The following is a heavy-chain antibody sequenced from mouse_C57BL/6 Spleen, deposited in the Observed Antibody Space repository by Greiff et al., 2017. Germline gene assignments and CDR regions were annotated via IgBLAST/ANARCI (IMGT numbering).Heavy chain of an antibody. CDR2: IYPGDGDT. Sequence: VMLVESGPELVKPGASVKISCKASGYAFSSSWMNWVKQRPGKGLEWIGQIYPGDGDTNYNEKFKGKATLTADKSSSTAYMQLSSLTSEDSAVYFCARVYGSSYGYAMDYWGQGTSVTVSS. CDR3: ARVYGSSYGYAMDY. J-gene: IGHJ4*01. V-gene: IGHV1-82*01. CDR1: GYAFSSSW. D-gene: IGHD1-1*01.